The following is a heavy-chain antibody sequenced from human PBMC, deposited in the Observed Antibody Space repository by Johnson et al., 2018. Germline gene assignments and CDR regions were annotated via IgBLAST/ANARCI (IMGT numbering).Heavy chain of an antibody. V-gene: IGHV5-51*01. CDR3: AMCSRTTDAFDI. Sequence: VQLVQSGAEVQKPGESLKISCKGSGYSFSSYWIGWVRQMPGKGLEWMGSIYAGDSDTRYSPSFQGQVTISADKSINTASLQWSSLKASDTAMYYCAMCSRTTDAFDIWGQGTMVTVSS. CDR1: GYSFSSYW. J-gene: IGHJ3*02. CDR2: IYAGDSDT. D-gene: IGHD2-2*01.